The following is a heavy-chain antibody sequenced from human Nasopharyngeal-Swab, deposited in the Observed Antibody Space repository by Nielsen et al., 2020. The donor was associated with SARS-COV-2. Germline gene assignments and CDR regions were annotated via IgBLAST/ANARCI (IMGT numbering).Heavy chain of an antibody. Sequence: GSLRLSCTVSDGSISSYYWSWIRQPPGKGLEWIGYVYYSGTINYNPSLKRRLTISLDTSKNQLSLKLTSVTAADTAVYYCAAIAVGDTSWFDPWGQGTLVTVSS. CDR1: DGSISSYY. V-gene: IGHV4-59*01. D-gene: IGHD1-26*01. CDR3: AAIAVGDTSWFDP. CDR2: VYYSGTI. J-gene: IGHJ5*02.